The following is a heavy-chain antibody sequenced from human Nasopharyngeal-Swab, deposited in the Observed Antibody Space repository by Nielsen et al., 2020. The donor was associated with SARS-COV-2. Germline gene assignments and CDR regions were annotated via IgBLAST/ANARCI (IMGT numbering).Heavy chain of an antibody. Sequence: SETLSLTCAVSGGSISSSNWWSWVRQPPGKGLEWIGEIYHSGSTNYNPSLKRRVTISVDKSKNQFPLKLSSVTAADTAVYYCARVVAAAGWNRGVDYWGQGTLVTVSS. CDR2: IYHSGST. CDR3: ARVVAAAGWNRGVDY. CDR1: GGSISSSNW. V-gene: IGHV4-4*02. J-gene: IGHJ4*02. D-gene: IGHD6-13*01.